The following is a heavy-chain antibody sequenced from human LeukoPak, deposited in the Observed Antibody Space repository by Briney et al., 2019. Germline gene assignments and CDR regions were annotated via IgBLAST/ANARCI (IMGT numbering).Heavy chain of an antibody. Sequence: GASVKISCKTSGYSFTDYYIHWVRQAPGQGLEWMGSINPKSGVTDYAQRFQGRVTMTRDTSINTAYMDQSRLRSDDTAVYYCARDYGGRGLEIFDYWGQGTLVTVSS. J-gene: IGHJ4*02. CDR3: ARDYGGRGLEIFDY. CDR2: INPKSGVT. V-gene: IGHV1-2*02. CDR1: GYSFTDYY. D-gene: IGHD4-23*01.